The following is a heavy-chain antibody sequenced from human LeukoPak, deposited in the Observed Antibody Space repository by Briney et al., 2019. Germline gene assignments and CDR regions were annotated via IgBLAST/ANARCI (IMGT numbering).Heavy chain of an antibody. CDR2: ISYDGSNK. D-gene: IGHD6-6*01. V-gene: IGHV3-30*03. Sequence: PGGSLRLSCAASGFTFSSYGMHWVRQAPGKGLEWVAVISYDGSNKYYADSVKGRFTISRDNSKNTLYLQMNSLRAEDTAVYYCARDRAARPEAWLDPWGQGTLVTVSS. CDR3: ARDRAARPEAWLDP. CDR1: GFTFSSYG. J-gene: IGHJ5*02.